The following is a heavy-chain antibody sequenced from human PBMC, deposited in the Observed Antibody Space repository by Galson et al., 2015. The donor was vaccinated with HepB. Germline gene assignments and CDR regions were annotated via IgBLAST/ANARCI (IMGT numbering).Heavy chain of an antibody. V-gene: IGHV1-69*02. CDR2: IIPILGIA. J-gene: IGHJ6*02. CDR1: GGTFSSYT. Sequence: SVKVSCKASGGTFSSYTISWVRQAPGQGLERMGRIIPILGIANYAQKFQGRVTITADKSTSTAYMELSSLRSEDTAVYYCARDPTGLYYYGMDVWGQGTTVTVSS. D-gene: IGHD4-11*01. CDR3: ARDPTGLYYYGMDV.